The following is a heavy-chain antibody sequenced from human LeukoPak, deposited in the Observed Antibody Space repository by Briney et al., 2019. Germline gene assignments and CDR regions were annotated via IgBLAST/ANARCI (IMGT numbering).Heavy chain of an antibody. CDR1: GYTFTIYG. CDR2: ISAYNGNT. J-gene: IGHJ2*01. D-gene: IGHD2-15*01. Sequence: ASVTVSCKASGYTFTIYGISWVRQAPGQGLEWMGWISAYNGNTNYAQKLQGRVTMTTDTSTSTAYMELRSLRSDDTAVYYCARAVGYCSGGSCYGHWYFDLWGRGTLVTVSS. CDR3: ARAVGYCSGGSCYGHWYFDL. V-gene: IGHV1-18*01.